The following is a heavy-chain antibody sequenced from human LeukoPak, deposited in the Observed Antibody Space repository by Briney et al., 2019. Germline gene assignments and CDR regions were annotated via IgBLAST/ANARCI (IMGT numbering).Heavy chain of an antibody. CDR1: GYTFSRYV. J-gene: IGHJ4*02. CDR3: ARDRRGGGELSPPDY. D-gene: IGHD3-16*02. V-gene: IGHV1-3*01. CDR2: TNAGNGGT. Sequence: ASVKVSCKASGYTFSRYVVHWVRQAPGQRPEWMGWTNAGNGGTKYSQNFQGRVTLIRDTSATTAYMELSSLRSEDTAVYYCARDRRGGGELSPPDYWGQGTLVTVSS.